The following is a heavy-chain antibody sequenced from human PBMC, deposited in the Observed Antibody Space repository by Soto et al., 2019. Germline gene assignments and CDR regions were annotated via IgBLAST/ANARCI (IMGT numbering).Heavy chain of an antibody. CDR1: GFMFTSSA. D-gene: IGHD3-3*01. Sequence: QMQVVQSGPEVKKPGTSVKVSCKTSGFMFTSSAVQWVRQARGQRLEWIGWLVVGSGNTHYAQHFQERVTLTSDMSTGTAYMESSSLRSEDTAVYYCADVPVLRFLKWLPAYFDYWGQGTLVTVSS. J-gene: IGHJ4*02. CDR3: ADVPVLRFLKWLPAYFDY. V-gene: IGHV1-58*01. CDR2: LVVGSGNT.